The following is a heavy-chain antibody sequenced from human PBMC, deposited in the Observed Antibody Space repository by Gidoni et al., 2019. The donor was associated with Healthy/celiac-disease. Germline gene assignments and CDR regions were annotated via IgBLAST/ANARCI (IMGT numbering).Heavy chain of an antibody. V-gene: IGHV4-4*02. CDR3: ASSFSTEPTLASDD. CDR2: IYHSGIT. D-gene: IGHD3-16*01. CDR1: GDSISRRNW. Sequence: QVQLQDSGPGLVKPSGTLSPTCAVSGDSISRRNWWSWVRQPPGKGLEWIGEIYHSGITNYNPSLKSRVTISVDKSKNQFSLKLSSVTAADTAVYYCASSFSTEPTLASDDWGQGTLVTVSS. J-gene: IGHJ4*02.